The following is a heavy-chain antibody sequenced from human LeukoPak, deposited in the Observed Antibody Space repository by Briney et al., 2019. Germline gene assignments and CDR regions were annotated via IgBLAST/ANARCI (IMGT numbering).Heavy chain of an antibody. Sequence: GRSLRLSCAASGFTFSSYGMHWVRQAPGKGLEWVAVISYDGSNKYYADSVKGRFTISRNNSKNTLYLQMNSLRAEDTDVYYCAKGGYDSSSWYGYYYYYGMDVWGQGTTVTVSS. V-gene: IGHV3-30*18. J-gene: IGHJ6*02. CDR1: GFTFSSYG. CDR2: ISYDGSNK. CDR3: AKGGYDSSSWYGYYYYYGMDV. D-gene: IGHD6-13*01.